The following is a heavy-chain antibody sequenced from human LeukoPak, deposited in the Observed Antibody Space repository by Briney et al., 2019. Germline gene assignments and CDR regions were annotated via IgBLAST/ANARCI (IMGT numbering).Heavy chain of an antibody. D-gene: IGHD3-10*01. J-gene: IGHJ4*02. V-gene: IGHV1-8*01. CDR2: MNPNSGNT. CDR3: ARVPAIILWFGESYYFDY. Sequence: ASVKVSCKASGYTFTSYDINWVRQATGQGLEWMGWMNPNSGNTGYAQKFQGRVTMTRNTSISTAYMELSSLRSEDTAVYYCARVPAIILWFGESYYFDYWGQGTLVTVSS. CDR1: GYTFTSYD.